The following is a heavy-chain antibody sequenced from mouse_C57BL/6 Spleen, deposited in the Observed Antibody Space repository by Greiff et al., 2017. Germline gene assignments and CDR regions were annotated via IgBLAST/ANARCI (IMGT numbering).Heavy chain of an antibody. J-gene: IGHJ2*01. CDR1: GYTFTSYW. CDR3: ARLMAPSHFDY. D-gene: IGHD2-3*01. CDR2: INPSNGGT. V-gene: IGHV1-53*01. Sequence: VQLHQSGTELVKPGASVKLSCKASGYTFTSYWMHWVKQRPGQGLEWIGNINPSNGGTNYNEKFKSKATLTVDKSSSTAYMQLSSLTSEDSAVYYCARLMAPSHFDYWGQGTTLTVSS.